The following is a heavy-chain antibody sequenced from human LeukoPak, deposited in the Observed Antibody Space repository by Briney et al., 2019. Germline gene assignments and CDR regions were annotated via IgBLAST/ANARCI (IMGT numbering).Heavy chain of an antibody. CDR2: ISSSSSYI. Sequence: GGSLRLSCVASGFTFRDYYMSWIRRAPGKGLEWVSYISSSSSYIDYADSVKGRFTISRDNAKNSLELQMNSLRAEDTALYYCARDPDRGLPEYGMDVWGQGTTVTVSS. D-gene: IGHD3-10*01. J-gene: IGHJ6*02. V-gene: IGHV3-11*06. CDR3: ARDPDRGLPEYGMDV. CDR1: GFTFRDYY.